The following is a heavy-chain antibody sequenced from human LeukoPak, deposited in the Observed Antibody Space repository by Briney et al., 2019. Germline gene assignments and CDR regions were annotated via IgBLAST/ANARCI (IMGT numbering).Heavy chain of an antibody. Sequence: PEGSLRLSCTGSGFTFGDHTMNWVRQAPGKGLEWVGFIRTKPYGGTPEYAASVAGRFTISRDDSRGIAYLQMNSLKIEDTAVYFCTRGRIGYCSGTSCYLDSWGQGTLVTVSS. CDR1: GFTFGDHT. D-gene: IGHD2-2*01. CDR2: IRTKPYGGTP. V-gene: IGHV3-49*04. J-gene: IGHJ4*02. CDR3: TRGRIGYCSGTSCYLDS.